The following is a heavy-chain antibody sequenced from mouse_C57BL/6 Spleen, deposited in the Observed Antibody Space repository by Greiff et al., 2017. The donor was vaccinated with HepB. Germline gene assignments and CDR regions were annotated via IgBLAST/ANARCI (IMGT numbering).Heavy chain of an antibody. D-gene: IGHD1-1*01. J-gene: IGHJ4*01. CDR3: ARLGTTVLRAMDY. CDR2: INPSNGGT. Sequence: QVQLQQSGTELVKPGASVKLSCKASGYTFTSYWMHWVKQRPGQGLEWIGNINPSNGGTNYNEKFKSKATLTVDKSSSTAYMQLSSLTSEDSAVYYCARLGTTVLRAMDYWGQGTSGTVSS. CDR1: GYTFTSYW. V-gene: IGHV1-53*01.